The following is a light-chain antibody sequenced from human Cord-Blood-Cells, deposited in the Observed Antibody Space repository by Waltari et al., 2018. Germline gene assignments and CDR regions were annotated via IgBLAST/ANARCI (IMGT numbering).Light chain of an antibody. CDR1: SRHGGGCNY. Sequence: QSALTQPRSVSGSPGQSVTISCTGTSRHGGGCNYVYWYQQHPGKAPKLMIYDVSKRPSGVPDRFSGSKSGNTASLTISGLQAEDEADYYCCSYAGSYNVVFGGGTKLTVL. CDR2: DVS. CDR3: CSYAGSYNVV. J-gene: IGLJ2*01. V-gene: IGLV2-11*01.